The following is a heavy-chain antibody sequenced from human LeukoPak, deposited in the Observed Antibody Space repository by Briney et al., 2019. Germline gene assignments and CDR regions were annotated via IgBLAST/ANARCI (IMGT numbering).Heavy chain of an antibody. CDR3: ARTGYHYGSGSHYAFDL. D-gene: IGHD3-10*01. CDR1: GYTFSNQW. V-gene: IGHV5-51*01. J-gene: IGHJ3*01. CDR2: IYPGDSDT. Sequence: KPGESLDISCEASGYTFSNQWIGWVRQMPGKGLEWMGIIYPGDSDTRYSPSFQGQVTISVDKSVTTTYLQWHSLKASDTAMYYCARTGYHYGSGSHYAFDLWGQGTMVTVSS.